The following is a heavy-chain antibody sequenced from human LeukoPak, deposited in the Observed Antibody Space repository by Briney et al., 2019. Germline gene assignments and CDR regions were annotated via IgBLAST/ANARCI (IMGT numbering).Heavy chain of an antibody. CDR1: GVTVSTNY. V-gene: IGHV3-53*01. CDR2: IYSGGST. D-gene: IGHD3-22*01. J-gene: IGHJ4*02. Sequence: GGSLRLSCAASGVTVSTNYMSWVRQAPGEGREWGSVIYSGGSTHYADSAKGRVTVSRENSKNTLYLQMNILRAEDTAVYYCARVVYYDSSGHPAFYFDYWGQGTLVTVSS. CDR3: ARVVYYDSSGHPAFYFDY.